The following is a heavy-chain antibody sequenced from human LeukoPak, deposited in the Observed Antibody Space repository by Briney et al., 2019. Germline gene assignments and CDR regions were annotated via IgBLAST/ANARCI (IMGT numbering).Heavy chain of an antibody. J-gene: IGHJ5*02. CDR3: ARDRRVVVPAATNRYNWFDP. Sequence: ASVKVSRKASGYTFSSYDINWVRQATGQGLEWMGWMNPSTGNTGYAQKFQGRVTMTRDTSTSTAYMELSRLRSDDTAVYYCARDRRVVVPAATNRYNWFDPWGQGTLVTVSS. CDR2: MNPSTGNT. V-gene: IGHV1-8*01. D-gene: IGHD2-2*01. CDR1: GYTFSSYD.